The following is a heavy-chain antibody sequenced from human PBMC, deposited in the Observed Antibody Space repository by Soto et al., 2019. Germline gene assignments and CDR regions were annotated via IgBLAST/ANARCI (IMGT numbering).Heavy chain of an antibody. V-gene: IGHV4-4*02. D-gene: IGHD4-17*01. J-gene: IGHJ6*02. Sequence: QVQLQESGPGLVKPSGTLSLTCAVSGGSISSNNWWSWVRQPPGKGLEWIGEIYHSGSTNYSPSHNSRVPLSVDKSKNQFSLRLSSVTAANTAVYYCARGGAYGDYAMDVWCQGTPVTVSS. CDR2: IYHSGST. CDR1: GGSISSNNW. CDR3: ARGGAYGDYAMDV.